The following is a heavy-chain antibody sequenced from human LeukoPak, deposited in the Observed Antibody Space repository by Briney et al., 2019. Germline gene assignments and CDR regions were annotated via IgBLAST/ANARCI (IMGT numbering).Heavy chain of an antibody. CDR2: MNPNSGNT. CDR3: ASSPYYGSGSYYQKDFDY. J-gene: IGHJ4*02. V-gene: IGHV1-8*02. Sequence: ASVKVSCKASGYTFTSYDINWVRQATGQGLEWMGWMNPNSGNTGYAQKLQGRVTMTTDTSTSTAYMELRSLRSDDTAVYYCASSPYYGSGSYYQKDFDYWGQGTLVTVSS. D-gene: IGHD3-10*01. CDR1: GYTFTSYD.